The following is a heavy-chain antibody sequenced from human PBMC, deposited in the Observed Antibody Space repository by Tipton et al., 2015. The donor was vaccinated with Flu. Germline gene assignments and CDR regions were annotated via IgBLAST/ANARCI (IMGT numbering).Heavy chain of an antibody. V-gene: IGHV4-4*07. Sequence: GSLRLSCTVSGGSINNFSWSWIRQTAGKGLEWIGRIFTSGITDYTQSLKSRVTMSIDASKRQVSLRLSSVTAADTAVYYCARVSLNIDYWGQGILVTVSS. CDR2: IFTSGIT. CDR1: GGSINNFS. CDR3: ARVSLNIDY. J-gene: IGHJ4*02.